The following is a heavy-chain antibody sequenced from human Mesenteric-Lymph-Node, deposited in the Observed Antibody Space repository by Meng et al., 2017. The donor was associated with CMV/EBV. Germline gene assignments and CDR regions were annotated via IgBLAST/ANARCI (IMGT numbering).Heavy chain of an antibody. Sequence: GSLRLSCTVSGGSISSYYWSWIRRPPGKGLEYIGCIHYSGNINYNPSLKSRITISVDTSKNQFSLKLGSVTAADTAVYYCAREGNQLLGYYYYGMDVWGQGTTVTVSS. J-gene: IGHJ6*02. CDR3: AREGNQLLGYYYYGMDV. CDR1: GGSISSYY. V-gene: IGHV4-59*01. CDR2: IHYSGNI. D-gene: IGHD2-2*01.